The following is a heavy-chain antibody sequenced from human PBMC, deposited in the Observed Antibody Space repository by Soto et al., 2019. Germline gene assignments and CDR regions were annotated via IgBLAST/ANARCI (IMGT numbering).Heavy chain of an antibody. J-gene: IGHJ3*02. V-gene: IGHV1-69*02. CDR3: ARFALPYCSSTSCPPLGAFDI. CDR1: GGTFSGYT. CDR2: IIPILGIA. Sequence: ASVKVSCKASGGTFSGYTISWVRQAPGQGLEWMGRIIPILGIANYAQKFQGRVTITADKSTSTAYMELSSLRSEDTAVYYCARFALPYCSSTSCPPLGAFDIWGQGTMVTVSS. D-gene: IGHD2-2*01.